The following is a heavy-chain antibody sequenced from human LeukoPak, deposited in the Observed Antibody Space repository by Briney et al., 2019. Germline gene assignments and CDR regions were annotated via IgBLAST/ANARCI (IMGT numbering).Heavy chain of an antibody. Sequence: RASVKVSCKASGYTFTSYAFSWVRQAPGQGLEWMGWISAYNGNTNYAQKLQGRVTMTTDTSTSTAYMELRSLRSDDTAVYYCARGQLVPPNWFDPWGQGTLVTVSS. CDR3: ARGQLVPPNWFDP. J-gene: IGHJ5*02. CDR1: GYTFTSYA. CDR2: ISAYNGNT. V-gene: IGHV1-18*01. D-gene: IGHD6-6*01.